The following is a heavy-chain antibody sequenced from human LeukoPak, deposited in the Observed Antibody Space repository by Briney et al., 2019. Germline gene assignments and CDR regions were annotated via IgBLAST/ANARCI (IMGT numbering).Heavy chain of an antibody. CDR3: ARDAYKYYYDSSGYSANAFDI. Sequence: ASVKVSCKASGYTFTSYYMHWVRQAPGQGLEWMGIINPSGGSTSYAQKFQGRVTMTRDTSTSTVYMELCSLRSEDTAVYYCARDAYKYYYDSSGYSANAFDIWGQGTMVTVSS. V-gene: IGHV1-46*01. CDR1: GYTFTSYY. J-gene: IGHJ3*02. D-gene: IGHD3-22*01. CDR2: INPSGGST.